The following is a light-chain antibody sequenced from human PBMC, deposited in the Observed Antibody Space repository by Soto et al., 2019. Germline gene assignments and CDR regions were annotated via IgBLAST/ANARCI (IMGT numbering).Light chain of an antibody. V-gene: IGKV3-15*01. Sequence: EIVMTQSPATLSVSPGERATLSCRASQSVSNNLAWYQQKPGQSPRLLIYGASTRATGIPARFSGSGSGTEFTLTISSLQSEDFAVYYCQQYNNWPPYTFGQGTKLEIK. CDR1: QSVSNN. J-gene: IGKJ2*01. CDR2: GAS. CDR3: QQYNNWPPYT.